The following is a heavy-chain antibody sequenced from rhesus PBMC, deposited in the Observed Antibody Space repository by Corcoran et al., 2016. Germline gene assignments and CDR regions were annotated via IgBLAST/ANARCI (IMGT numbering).Heavy chain of an antibody. V-gene: IGHV1-111*02. CDR3: STLYV. J-gene: IGHJ5-2*02. CDR2: VDPEDGEA. CDR1: GYTFTDYY. Sequence: EVQLVQSAAEVKTPGASVKISCKASGYTFTDYYLHGVRQAPGKGPEWMRRVDPEDGEAIHAQKCQDRVTITADTSTDTAYMELSSLRSEDTAVYYCSTLYVWGRGVLVTASA.